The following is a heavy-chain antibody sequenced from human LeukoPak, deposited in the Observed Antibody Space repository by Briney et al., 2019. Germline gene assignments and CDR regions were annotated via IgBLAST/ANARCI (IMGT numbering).Heavy chain of an antibody. CDR3: ARRLAGFDY. J-gene: IGHJ4*02. Sequence: PSETLSLTCAVYGGSFSGYYWSWIRQPPGKGLEWIGEINHSGSTNYNPSLKSRVTISVDTSKNQFSLKLSSVTAAGTAVYYCARRLAGFDYWGQGTLVTVSS. CDR2: INHSGST. V-gene: IGHV4-34*01. CDR1: GGSFSGYY.